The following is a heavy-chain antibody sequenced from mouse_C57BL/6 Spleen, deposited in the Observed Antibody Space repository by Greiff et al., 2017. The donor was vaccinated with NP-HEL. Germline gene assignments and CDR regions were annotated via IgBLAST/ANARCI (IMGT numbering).Heavy chain of an antibody. J-gene: IGHJ1*03. CDR1: GYSFTGYY. CDR3: ASWGGSPLYWYFDV. Sequence: EVQRVESGPELVKPGASVKISCKASGYSFTGYYMNWVKQSPEKSLEWIGEINPSTGGTTYNQKFKAKATLTVDKSSSTAYMQLKSLTSEDSAVYYCASWGGSPLYWYFDVWGTGTTVTVSS. V-gene: IGHV1-42*01. D-gene: IGHD1-1*01. CDR2: INPSTGGT.